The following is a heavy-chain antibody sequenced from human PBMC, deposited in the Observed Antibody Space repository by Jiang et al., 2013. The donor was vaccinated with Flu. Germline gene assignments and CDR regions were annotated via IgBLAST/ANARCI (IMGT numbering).Heavy chain of an antibody. CDR1: GFSLSTSGMC. CDR3: ARIMEWPPREET. CDR2: IDWDDDK. Sequence: KPTQTLTLTCTFSGFSLSTSGMCVSWIRQPPGKALEWLARIDWDDDKYYSTSLKTRLTISKDTSKNQVVLTMTNMDPVDTATYYCARIMEWPPREETWGQGTLVTVSS. V-gene: IGHV2-70*11. D-gene: IGHD1-1*01. J-gene: IGHJ5*02.